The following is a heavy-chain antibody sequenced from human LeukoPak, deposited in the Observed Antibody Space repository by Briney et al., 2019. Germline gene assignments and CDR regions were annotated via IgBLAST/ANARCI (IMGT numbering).Heavy chain of an antibody. CDR3: PRNIPVTRWGY. Sequence: GGSLRLSCAASGFTVSNNYMTWVRQAPGKGLEWVSLIYSGGSTYYADSVKGRFTISRDNSKNTVYLQMNSLRAEDTAVYYCPRNIPVTRWGYWGQGTLVSVSS. J-gene: IGHJ4*02. CDR1: GFTVSNNY. D-gene: IGHD2-21*01. CDR2: IYSGGST. V-gene: IGHV3-66*01.